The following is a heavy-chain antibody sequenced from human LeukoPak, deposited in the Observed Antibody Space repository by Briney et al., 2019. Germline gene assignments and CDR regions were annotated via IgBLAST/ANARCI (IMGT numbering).Heavy chain of an antibody. V-gene: IGHV3-48*03. Sequence: GGSLRLSCAASGFTFSSNEMNWVRQAPGKGLEWVLYISSSGSTIYYADSVKGRFTISRDNAKNSLYLQMNSLRAEDTAVYYCARDVAPIDYWGQGALVTVSS. CDR3: ARDVAPIDY. CDR2: ISSSGSTI. J-gene: IGHJ4*02. CDR1: GFTFSSNE.